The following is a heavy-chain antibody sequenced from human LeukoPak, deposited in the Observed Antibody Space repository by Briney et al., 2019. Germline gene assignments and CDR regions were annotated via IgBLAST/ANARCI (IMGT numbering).Heavy chain of an antibody. CDR2: IKPDGSEK. D-gene: IGHD3-10*01. J-gene: IGHJ4*02. CDR3: ATALYSGSAHMYYFDY. V-gene: IGHV3-7*01. Sequence: GGSLRLSCAASGFTFRTYWMSWVRQAPGKGLEWVANIKPDGSEKYYVDSVKGRFTISRDNAKDSLYLQMNSLSAEDTAVYYCATALYSGSAHMYYFDYWGQGTLVTVSS. CDR1: GFTFRTYW.